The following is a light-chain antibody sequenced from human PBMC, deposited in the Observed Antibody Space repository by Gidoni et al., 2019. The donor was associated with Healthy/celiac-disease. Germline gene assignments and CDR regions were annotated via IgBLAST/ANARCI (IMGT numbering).Light chain of an antibody. Sequence: EIVFTQSPATLSLSPGERATLSCRASQSVSSYLAWYQQKPGQAPRLLIDDASNRATGIPARFSGSGSGTDFTLTISSLEPEDFAVYYCQQRSNWPPVTFGQXTRLEIK. J-gene: IGKJ5*01. CDR1: QSVSSY. CDR3: QQRSNWPPVT. V-gene: IGKV3-11*01. CDR2: DAS.